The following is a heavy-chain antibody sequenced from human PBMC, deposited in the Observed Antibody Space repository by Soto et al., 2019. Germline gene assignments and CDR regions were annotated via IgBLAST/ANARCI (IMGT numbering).Heavy chain of an antibody. CDR1: GGSISSGGYY. Sequence: QVQLQESGPGLVKPSQTLSLTCTVSGGSISSGGYYWSWIRQHPGKGLEWIGYIYYSGSTYYNPSLQSRVTISVDTSKNQFSLKLSSVTAADTAMYYCAREGLRGPIYYGMDVWGQGTTVTVSS. CDR3: AREGLRGPIYYGMDV. CDR2: IYYSGST. J-gene: IGHJ6*02. D-gene: IGHD4-17*01. V-gene: IGHV4-31*03.